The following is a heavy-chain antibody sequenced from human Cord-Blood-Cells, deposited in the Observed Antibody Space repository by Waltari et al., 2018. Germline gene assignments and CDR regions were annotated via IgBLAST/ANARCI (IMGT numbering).Heavy chain of an antibody. CDR2: IYYSGST. CDR1: GGSISSSSYY. D-gene: IGHD3-3*01. Sequence: TCTVSGGSISSSSYYWGWIRQPPGKGLEWIGSIYYSGSTYYNPSLKSRVTISVDTSKNQFSLKLSSVTAADTAVYYCARRLATIFGVVIGFDYWGQGTLVTVSS. J-gene: IGHJ4*02. V-gene: IGHV4-39*01. CDR3: ARRLATIFGVVIGFDY.